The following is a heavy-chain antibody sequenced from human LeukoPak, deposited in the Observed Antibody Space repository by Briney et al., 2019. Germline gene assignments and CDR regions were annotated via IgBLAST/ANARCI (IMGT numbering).Heavy chain of an antibody. J-gene: IGHJ6*02. D-gene: IGHD2-2*01. Sequence: ASVKVSCRASGYSFTVYYMHWVRQAPGQGLEWMGWINPNTGGTNYAQKFQGRATMTRYTSISTAYMELSRLRSDDTAVYYCARVGGYCTTDSCSYGMDVWGQGTTVTVSS. V-gene: IGHV1-2*02. CDR3: ARVGGYCTTDSCSYGMDV. CDR1: GYSFTVYY. CDR2: INPNTGGT.